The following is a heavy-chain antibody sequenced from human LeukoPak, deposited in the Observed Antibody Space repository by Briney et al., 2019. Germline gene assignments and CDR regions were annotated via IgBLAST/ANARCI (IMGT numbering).Heavy chain of an antibody. Sequence: SETLSLTCAVSGGSFTSFYWSWIRQPAGVGLEYIGRMFGSGSTNYSPSLKSRVTISVDTSKNHFSLKLTSVTAADTAVYYCARGRFPVGYYDHWGQGFLVTVSS. CDR1: GGSFTSFY. CDR2: MFGSGST. J-gene: IGHJ4*02. CDR3: ARGRFPVGYYDH. D-gene: IGHD3-10*01. V-gene: IGHV4-4*07.